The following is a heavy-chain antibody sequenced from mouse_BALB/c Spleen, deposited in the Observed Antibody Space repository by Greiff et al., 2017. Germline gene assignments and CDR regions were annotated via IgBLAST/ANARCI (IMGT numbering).Heavy chain of an antibody. CDR2: INPSNGGT. D-gene: IGHD4-1*01. CDR1: GYTFTSYY. Sequence: VQLQQSGAELVKPGASVKLSCKASGYTFTSYYMYWVKQRPGQGLEWIGEINPSNGGTNFNEKFKSKATLTVDKSSSTAYMQLSSLTSEDSAVYYCTRSGTTLTGTRAFDYWGQGTTLTVSS. J-gene: IGHJ2*01. CDR3: TRSGTTLTGTRAFDY. V-gene: IGHV1S81*02.